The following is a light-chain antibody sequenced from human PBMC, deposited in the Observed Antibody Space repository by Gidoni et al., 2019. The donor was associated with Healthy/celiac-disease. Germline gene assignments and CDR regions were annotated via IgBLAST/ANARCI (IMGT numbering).Light chain of an antibody. CDR1: ALPKKY. CDR2: EES. V-gene: IGLV3-10*01. CDR3: YSTDSSGNHWV. J-gene: IGLJ3*02. Sequence: SYELTQPPAVSVYPGQTARITCSGDALPKKYAYWYQQKSGQAPVLVIYEESKRPPGIPERFSGSSSGTMATLTISGAQVEDASDYYCYSTDSSGNHWVFGGGTKLTVL.